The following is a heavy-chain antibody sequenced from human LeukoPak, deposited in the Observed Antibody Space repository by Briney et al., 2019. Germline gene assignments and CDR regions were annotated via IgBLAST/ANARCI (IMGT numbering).Heavy chain of an antibody. CDR3: ARLYSSSWYNWFDP. D-gene: IGHD6-13*01. CDR1: GGTFSSYA. CDR2: IIPIFGTA. J-gene: IGHJ5*02. Sequence: GASVKVSCKASGGTFSSYAISWVRQAPGQGLEWMGGIIPIFGTANYAQKFQGRVTITADESTSTAYMKLSSLRSEDTAVYYCARLYSSSWYNWFDPWGQGTLVTVSS. V-gene: IGHV1-69*13.